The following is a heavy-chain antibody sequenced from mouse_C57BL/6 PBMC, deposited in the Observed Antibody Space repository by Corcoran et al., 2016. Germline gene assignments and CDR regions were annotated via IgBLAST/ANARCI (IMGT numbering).Heavy chain of an antibody. CDR2: INPNNGGT. CDR3: ARDYSNYGFAY. V-gene: IGHV1-26*01. CDR1: GYTFTDYY. D-gene: IGHD2-5*01. J-gene: IGHJ3*01. Sequence: EVQLQQSGPELVKPGASVKISCKASGYTFTDYYMNWVKQSHGKGLEWIGDINPNNGGTSYNQKFKGKATLTVDKSSSTAYMELRSLTSEDSAVYYCARDYSNYGFAYWGQGTLVTVSA.